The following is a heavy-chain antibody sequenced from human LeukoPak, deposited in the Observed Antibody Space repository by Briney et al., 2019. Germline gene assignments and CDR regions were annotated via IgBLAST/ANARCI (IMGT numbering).Heavy chain of an antibody. Sequence: GGSLRLSCAVSGFTFSSYWVHWVRQAPGKGLVWVSRINSDGSSTNYADSVKGRFTIPRDNAKNTLYLQMNSLRAEDTAVYYCARDQGYSSSLSAFDYWGQGTLVTVSS. CDR3: ARDQGYSSSLSAFDY. CDR2: INSDGSST. J-gene: IGHJ4*02. D-gene: IGHD6-13*01. V-gene: IGHV3-74*01. CDR1: GFTFSSYW.